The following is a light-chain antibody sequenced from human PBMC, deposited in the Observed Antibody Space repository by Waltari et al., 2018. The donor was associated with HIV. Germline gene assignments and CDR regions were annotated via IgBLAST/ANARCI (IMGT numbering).Light chain of an antibody. Sequence: AILLTQSPSSLSASLGDRVTLTCRASQAISTSLAWYQQKTGSPPQLIISDASSLARGVPSRFSGSGSETHFTLTINGLRAEDFATYYCQQYKNFPITFGQGTRLEIK. CDR2: DAS. CDR1: QAISTS. J-gene: IGKJ5*01. V-gene: IGKV1D-13*01. CDR3: QQYKNFPIT.